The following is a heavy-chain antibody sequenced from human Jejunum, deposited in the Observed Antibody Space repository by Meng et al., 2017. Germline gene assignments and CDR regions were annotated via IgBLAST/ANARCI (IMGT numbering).Heavy chain of an antibody. CDR2: INGDGSST. Sequence: GGSLRLSCAASGFTFSSYWMHWVRQTPGKGLVWVSRINGDGSSTSYADSVKGRFTISRDNSKNTLYLQMNSLRTEDTAVYYCAKSLGQQLMRTYGMDVWGQGTTVTVSS. J-gene: IGHJ6*02. CDR1: GFTFSSYW. V-gene: IGHV3-74*01. CDR3: AKSLGQQLMRTYGMDV. D-gene: IGHD6-13*01.